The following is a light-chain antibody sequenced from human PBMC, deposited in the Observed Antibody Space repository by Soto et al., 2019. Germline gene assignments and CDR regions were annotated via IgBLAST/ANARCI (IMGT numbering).Light chain of an antibody. Sequence: EIVMTQSPATLSVSPGERATLSCRTSQSVSIDLAWYQQTPGQAPRLLIYAASSGATGIPDRFSGSGSGTDFTLTINRLEPEDFVVYYCQYYGNSRITFGQGTRLEIK. J-gene: IGKJ5*01. V-gene: IGKV3-20*01. CDR2: AAS. CDR3: QYYGNSRIT. CDR1: QSVSID.